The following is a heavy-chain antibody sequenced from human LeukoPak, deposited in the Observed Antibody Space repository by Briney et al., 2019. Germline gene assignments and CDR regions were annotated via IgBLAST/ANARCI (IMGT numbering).Heavy chain of an antibody. D-gene: IGHD6-19*01. CDR2: IDPSDSYT. V-gene: IGHV5-10-1*01. CDR1: GYLFTTYW. J-gene: IGHJ4*02. Sequence: GESLQISCRGSGYLFTTYWITWVRQMPGKGLEWMGRIDPSDSYTNYSPSFQGHVTISADKSIITAYLQWSSLKASDTAMYCCARSRGRGWYGYWGQGTLVAVSS. CDR3: ARSRGRGWYGY.